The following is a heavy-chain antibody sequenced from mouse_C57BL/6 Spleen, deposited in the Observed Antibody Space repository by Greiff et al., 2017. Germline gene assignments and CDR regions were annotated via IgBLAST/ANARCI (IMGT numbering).Heavy chain of an antibody. CDR1: GYTFTSYW. D-gene: IGHD2-4*01. J-gene: IGHJ2*01. V-gene: IGHV1-61*01. CDR2: IYPSDSET. CDR3: ARGGDNDYDEVFDY. Sequence: QVQLQQPGAELVRPGSSVKLSCKASGYTFTSYWMDWVKQRPGQGLEWIGNIYPSDSETHYNQKFKDKATLTVDKSSSTAYMQLSSLTSEDSAVYYCARGGDNDYDEVFDYWGQGTTLTVSS.